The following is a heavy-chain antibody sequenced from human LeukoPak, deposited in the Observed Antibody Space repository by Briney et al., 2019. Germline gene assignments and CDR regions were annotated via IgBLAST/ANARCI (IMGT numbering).Heavy chain of an antibody. CDR1: GFTFSSYA. J-gene: IGHJ4*02. D-gene: IGHD1-26*01. Sequence: GGSLRLSCAASGFTFSSYAMHWVRQAPGKGLEWVAVISYDGSNKYYADSVKGRFTISRDNSKNTLYLQMNSLRAEDTAVYYCASLSSRIEGSPDYWGQGTLVTVSS. V-gene: IGHV3-30*04. CDR2: ISYDGSNK. CDR3: ASLSSRIEGSPDY.